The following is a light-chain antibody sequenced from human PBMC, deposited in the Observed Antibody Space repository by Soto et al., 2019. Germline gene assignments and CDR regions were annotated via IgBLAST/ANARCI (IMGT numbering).Light chain of an antibody. Sequence: QSALTQPASVSGSPGQSITISCTGTSSDVGAYNSVSWYQQHPGKAPKLMIYEVSNRPSGVSNRFSGSKSGNTASLTISGLRAEDEADYYCSSYTSSSTLVVFGGGTKLTVL. V-gene: IGLV2-14*01. CDR2: EVS. CDR3: SSYTSSSTLVV. CDR1: SSDVGAYNS. J-gene: IGLJ2*01.